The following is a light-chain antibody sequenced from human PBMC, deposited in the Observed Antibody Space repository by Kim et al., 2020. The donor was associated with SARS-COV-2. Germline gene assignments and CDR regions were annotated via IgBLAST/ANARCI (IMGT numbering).Light chain of an antibody. CDR1: QGISSS. Sequence: DIQLTQSPSFLSASVGDRVTITCRASQGISSSLAWYQQKPGKAPTLLIYDASTLQSGVPSRFSGSGSGTEFTLTISSLQPEDFATYYCQQLNTYPPTFGGGTKLEI. CDR2: DAS. J-gene: IGKJ4*01. CDR3: QQLNTYPPT. V-gene: IGKV1-9*01.